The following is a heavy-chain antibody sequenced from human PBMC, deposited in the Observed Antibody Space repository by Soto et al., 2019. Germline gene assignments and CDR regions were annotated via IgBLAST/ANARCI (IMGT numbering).Heavy chain of an antibody. J-gene: IGHJ4*02. V-gene: IGHV3-11*04. CDR1: GFTFSDYY. CDR2: ISSSSSTI. Sequence: GGSLRLSCAASGFTFSDYYMSWIRQAPGKGLEWVSYISSSSSTIYYADSVKGRFTISRDNAKNSLYLQMNSLRAEDTAVYYCARSYYYGSGIWYFDYWGQGTLVTVSS. CDR3: ARSYYYGSGIWYFDY. D-gene: IGHD3-10*01.